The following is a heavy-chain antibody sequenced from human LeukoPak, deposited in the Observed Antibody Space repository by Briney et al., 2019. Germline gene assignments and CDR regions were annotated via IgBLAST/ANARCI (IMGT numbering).Heavy chain of an antibody. CDR1: GFTFGDYA. V-gene: IGHV3-49*04. D-gene: IGHD3-22*01. J-gene: IGHJ4*02. CDR3: TRDPVVTNRGFDY. Sequence: SLRLSCTASGFTFGDYAMSWVRQAPGKGLEWVGFIRSKAYGGTTEYAASVKGRFTISRDDSKSIAYLQMNSLKTEDTAVYYCTRDPVVTNRGFDYWGQGTLVTVSS. CDR2: IRSKAYGGTT.